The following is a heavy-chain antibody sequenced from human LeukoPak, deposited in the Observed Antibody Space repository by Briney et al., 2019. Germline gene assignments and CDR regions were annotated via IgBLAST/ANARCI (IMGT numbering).Heavy chain of an antibody. J-gene: IGHJ5*02. Sequence: GASVKVSCKASGYTFTGYYMHWVRQAPGQGLEWMGRINPNSGGTNYAQKFQGRVTMTRDTSISTAYMELSRLRYDDTAVYYCARFSASYYDFWSGYYHWFDPWGQGTLVIVSS. CDR1: GYTFTGYY. D-gene: IGHD3-3*01. CDR2: INPNSGGT. CDR3: ARFSASYYDFWSGYYHWFDP. V-gene: IGHV1-2*06.